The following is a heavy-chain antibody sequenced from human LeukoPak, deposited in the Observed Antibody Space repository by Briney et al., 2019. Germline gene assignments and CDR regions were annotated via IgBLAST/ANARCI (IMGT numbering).Heavy chain of an antibody. CDR3: AKDMTVRGINDP. D-gene: IGHD3-10*01. CDR2: ISGSGGST. J-gene: IGHJ5*02. V-gene: IGHV3-23*01. Sequence: GRSLRLSCTASGFTFGDYAMSWVRQAPGKGLEWVSAISGSGGSTYYADSVKGRFTISRDNSKNTLYLQMNSLRAEDTAVYYCAKDMTVRGINDPWGQGTLVTVSS. CDR1: GFTFGDYA.